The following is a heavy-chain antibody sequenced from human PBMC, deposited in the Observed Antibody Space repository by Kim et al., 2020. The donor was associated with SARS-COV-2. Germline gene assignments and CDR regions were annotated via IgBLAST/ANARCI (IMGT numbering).Heavy chain of an antibody. CDR2: TSDDGSET. Sequence: GGSLRLSCAASGLTLSNYGMHWVRQAPGKGLEWVAVTSDDGSETFYVDSVKGRFTISRDNSKNTLYLHMNSLRVEDTALYFCAKDRFQEITFDYWGGGNLVTVST. J-gene: IGHJ4*02. CDR1: GLTLSNYG. CDR3: AKDRFQEITFDY. V-gene: IGHV3-30*18. D-gene: IGHD3-16*01.